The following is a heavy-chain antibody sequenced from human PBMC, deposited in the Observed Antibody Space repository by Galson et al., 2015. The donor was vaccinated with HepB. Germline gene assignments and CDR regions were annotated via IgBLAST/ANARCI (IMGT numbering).Heavy chain of an antibody. CDR2: IYPDDSDT. D-gene: IGHD3-10*01. V-gene: IGHV5-51*01. J-gene: IGHJ4*02. CDR3: AREVGGRGLLDY. Sequence: QSGAEVKQPGQSLKISCKASGYSFNNYWIGWVRQMPGEGLEWMGIIYPDDSDTRYSPSFQGQVTISADKSISTVYLQWSSLKASDIAMYYCAREVGGRGLLDYWGQGTLVTVSS. CDR1: GYSFNNYW.